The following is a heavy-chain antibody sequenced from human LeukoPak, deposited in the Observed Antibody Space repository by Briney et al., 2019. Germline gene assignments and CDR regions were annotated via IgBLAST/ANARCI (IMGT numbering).Heavy chain of an antibody. CDR1: GGSLRNSY. J-gene: IGHJ2*01. Sequence: SETLSLTCTVSGGSLRNSYWSWIRQPPGKGLEWIGYIYYSGNTNYNPSLKRRVTISVDTSKSQFSLDLTSVTAADTAVYYCARDPITGYFDLWGRGTLVAVSS. CDR2: IYYSGNT. CDR3: ARDPITGYFDL. D-gene: IGHD1-1*01. V-gene: IGHV4-59*01.